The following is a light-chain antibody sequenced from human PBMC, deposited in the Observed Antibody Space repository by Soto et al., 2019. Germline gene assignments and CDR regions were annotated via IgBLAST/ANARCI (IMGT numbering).Light chain of an antibody. J-gene: IGKJ1*01. V-gene: IGKV1-9*01. Sequence: IQLTQFPSSLSASVGDRVTITCRASQGISSYLSWYQQKPGKAPKLLIYAASTLQSWVPSRFSGSGSGTEFILTISSLQPDDFATYYCQQYDSYSWTFGQGTKGDIK. CDR1: QGISSY. CDR2: AAS. CDR3: QQYDSYSWT.